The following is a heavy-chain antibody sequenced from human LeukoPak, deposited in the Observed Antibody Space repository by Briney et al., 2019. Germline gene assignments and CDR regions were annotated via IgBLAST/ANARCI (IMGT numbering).Heavy chain of an antibody. CDR1: GYTFTSYY. V-gene: IGHV1-46*01. J-gene: IGHJ5*02. Sequence: ASVKVSCKASGYTFTSYYMHWVGQAPGQGLEWMGIINPSGGSTSYAQKFQGRVTMTRDTSTSTVYMELSSLRSEDTAVYYCARGYCSSTSCYDWFDPWGQGTLVTVSS. CDR3: ARGYCSSTSCYDWFDP. D-gene: IGHD2-2*01. CDR2: INPSGGST.